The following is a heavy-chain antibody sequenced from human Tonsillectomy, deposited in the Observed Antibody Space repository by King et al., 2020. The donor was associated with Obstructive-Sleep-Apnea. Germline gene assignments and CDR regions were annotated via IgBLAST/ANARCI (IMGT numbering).Heavy chain of an antibody. J-gene: IGHJ4*02. V-gene: IGHV3-48*04. CDR1: GFTFSSYT. D-gene: IGHD6-13*01. Sequence: VQLVESGGGLVQPGGSLRLSCAASGFTFSSYTMNWVRQAPGKGLEWVSYISDSSSTIYYADSVKGRFTISRDNANYSLYLQMSSLRAEDTAVYYCARVSYSSTWYQLDYWGQGTLVTVSS. CDR2: ISDSSSTI. CDR3: ARVSYSSTWYQLDY.